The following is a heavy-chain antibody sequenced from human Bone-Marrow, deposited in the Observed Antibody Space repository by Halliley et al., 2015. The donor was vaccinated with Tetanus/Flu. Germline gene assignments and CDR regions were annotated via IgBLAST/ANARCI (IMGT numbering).Heavy chain of an antibody. CDR2: INCDGSST. Sequence: QAPGKGLVWVSRINCDGSSTDYADSVKGRFTISRDNAKNTLYLQMNSLRAEDTAVYYCARVEYSGCGDYYYGMDVWAQGP. J-gene: IGHJ6*02. CDR3: ARVEYSGCGDYYYGMDV. D-gene: IGHD5-12*01. V-gene: IGHV3-74*01.